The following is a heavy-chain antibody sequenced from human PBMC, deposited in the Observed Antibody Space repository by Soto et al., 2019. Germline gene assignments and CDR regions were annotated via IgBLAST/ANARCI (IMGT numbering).Heavy chain of an antibody. V-gene: IGHV3-23*01. CDR2: ISGSGGST. J-gene: IGHJ4*02. D-gene: IGHD5-18*01. CDR3: AKVQSWIQLWEFDY. CDR1: GFTFSSYA. Sequence: GGSLRLSCAASGFTFSSYAMSWVRQAPGKGLEWVSAISGSGGSTYYADSVKGRFTNSRDNSKNTLYLQMNSLRAEDTAVYYCAKVQSWIQLWEFDYWGQGTLVIVSS.